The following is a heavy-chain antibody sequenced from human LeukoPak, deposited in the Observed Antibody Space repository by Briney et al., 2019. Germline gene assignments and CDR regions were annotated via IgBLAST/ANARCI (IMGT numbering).Heavy chain of an antibody. V-gene: IGHV3-23*01. D-gene: IGHD3-9*01. CDR1: GFTFNNYD. Sequence: PGGSLRLSCAASGFTFNNYDMSWVRQAPGKGLEWVSDIPGSGRSAYYADSVKGRFTISRDNSKNSLFLQMNSLRVEDTALYYCSKWGDYDVLTGYYDSDFWGQGTLVTVSA. J-gene: IGHJ4*02. CDR3: SKWGDYDVLTGYYDSDF. CDR2: IPGSGRSA.